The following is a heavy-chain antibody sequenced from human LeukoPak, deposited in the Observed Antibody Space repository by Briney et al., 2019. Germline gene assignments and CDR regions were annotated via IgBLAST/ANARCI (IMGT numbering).Heavy chain of an antibody. Sequence: ASVKVSCKASGYTFTSTGICWVRQAPGQGLEWMGWVSSYNGNTNYAQKFRGRVTMTRDTSTNIAYMELRSLRSDDTAVYFCARDAPRWRNAFDFWGQGTMVTVSS. CDR3: ARDAPRWRNAFDF. V-gene: IGHV1-18*01. CDR1: GYTFTSTG. D-gene: IGHD4-23*01. J-gene: IGHJ3*01. CDR2: VSSYNGNT.